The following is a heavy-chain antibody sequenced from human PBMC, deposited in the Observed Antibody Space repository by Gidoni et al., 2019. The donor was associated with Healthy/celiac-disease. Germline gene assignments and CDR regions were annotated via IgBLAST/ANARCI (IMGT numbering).Heavy chain of an antibody. D-gene: IGHD3-22*01. CDR3: AKGPPSYYYDSSGYLD. CDR2: ISGSGGST. V-gene: IGHV3-23*01. J-gene: IGHJ4*02. Sequence: EVQLLESGGGLVQPGGSLRLSCSASGFTFSSYAMSWVRQAPGKGLEWVSAISGSGGSTYYADSVKGRFTISRDNSKNTLYLQMNSLRAEDTAVYYCAKGPPSYYYDSSGYLDWGQGTLVTVSS. CDR1: GFTFSSYA.